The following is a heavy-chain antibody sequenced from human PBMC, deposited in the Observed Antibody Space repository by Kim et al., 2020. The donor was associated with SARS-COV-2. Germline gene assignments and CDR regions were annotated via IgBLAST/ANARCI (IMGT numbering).Heavy chain of an antibody. CDR2: ISAYNGNT. V-gene: IGHV1-18*01. CDR1: GYTFTSYG. J-gene: IGHJ4*02. CDR3: ARDRPGIAVAGGVDY. D-gene: IGHD6-19*01. Sequence: ASVKVSCKASGYTFTSYGISWVRQAPGQGLEWMGWISAYNGNTNYAQKLQGRVTMTTDTSTSTAYMELMSLRSDDTAVYYCARDRPGIAVAGGVDYWGQGTLVTVSS.